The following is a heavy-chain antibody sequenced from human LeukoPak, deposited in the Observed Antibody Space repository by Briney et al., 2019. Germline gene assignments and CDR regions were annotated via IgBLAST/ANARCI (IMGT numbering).Heavy chain of an antibody. CDR3: ARGVAAAGTDCFDP. V-gene: IGHV4-4*02. CDR2: IYHSGST. D-gene: IGHD6-13*01. CDR1: GGSISSSNW. Sequence: SGTLSLTCTVSGGSISSSNWWSWVRQPPGKGLEWIGEIYHSGSTNYNPSLKSRVTISVDKSKNQFSLKLSSVTAADTAVYYCARGVAAAGTDCFDPWGQGTLVTVSS. J-gene: IGHJ5*02.